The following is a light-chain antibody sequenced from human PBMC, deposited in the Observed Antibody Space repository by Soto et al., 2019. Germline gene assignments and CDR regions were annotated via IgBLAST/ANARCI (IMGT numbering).Light chain of an antibody. CDR3: QQYSNWPRT. Sequence: EIVMTQSPATLSVSPGERATLSCRAGQSVTTNLAWYQQKPGQPPRLLIHGASTRATGIPARFSGSGSGTEFTLTISSLQSXDFAVYYCQQYSNWPRTFGQGTKVDIK. J-gene: IGKJ1*01. CDR1: QSVTTN. CDR2: GAS. V-gene: IGKV3-15*01.